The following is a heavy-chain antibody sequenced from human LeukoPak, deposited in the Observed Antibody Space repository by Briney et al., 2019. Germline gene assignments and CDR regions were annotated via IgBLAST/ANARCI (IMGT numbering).Heavy chain of an antibody. V-gene: IGHV4-59*11. CDR3: ARAYSSSSGRPFDY. CDR1: GGSISSHY. D-gene: IGHD6-6*01. CDR2: IYYTGTT. J-gene: IGHJ4*02. Sequence: NASETLSLTCSVSGGSISSHYWSWLRQPPGKELEWIGYIYYTGTTNYKPSLKSRVTISVDTSKNQFSLNLTSVTAADTAVYYCARAYSSSSGRPFDYWGQGTLVTVSS.